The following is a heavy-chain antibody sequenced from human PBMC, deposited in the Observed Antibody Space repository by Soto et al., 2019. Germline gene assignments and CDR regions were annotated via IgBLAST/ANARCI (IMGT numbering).Heavy chain of an antibody. D-gene: IGHD3-22*01. Sequence: VQLLESGGGLVQPGGSLRLSCAASEFTFSSYGMHWVRQAPGKGLEWVAVISYDGSNKYYADSVKGRFTISRDNSKNTLYLQMNSLRAEDTAVYYCAKDRTMIVVVMDYYYGMDVWGQGTTVTVSS. J-gene: IGHJ6*02. V-gene: IGHV3-30*18. CDR3: AKDRTMIVVVMDYYYGMDV. CDR2: ISYDGSNK. CDR1: EFTFSSYG.